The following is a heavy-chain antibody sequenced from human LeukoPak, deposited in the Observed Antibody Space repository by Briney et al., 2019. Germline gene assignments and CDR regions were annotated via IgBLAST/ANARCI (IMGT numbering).Heavy chain of an antibody. Sequence: SETLSLTCTVSGGSLSSYYWSWIRQPPGKGLEWRGSIFYTGSTNYHPSLKSRVTISLDTSKNQFSLKLSSVTSADTAVYYCARDWPEVGSSSRYFDLWGRGTLVTVSS. D-gene: IGHD6-6*01. V-gene: IGHV4-59*01. J-gene: IGHJ2*01. CDR1: GGSLSSYY. CDR2: IFYTGST. CDR3: ARDWPEVGSSSRYFDL.